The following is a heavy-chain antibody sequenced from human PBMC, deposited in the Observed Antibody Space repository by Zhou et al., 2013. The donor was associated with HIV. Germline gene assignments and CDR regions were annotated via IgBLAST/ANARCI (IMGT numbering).Heavy chain of an antibody. V-gene: IGHV1-18*01. J-gene: IGHJ6*02. CDR1: GYTFSNFG. CDR3: ARETLPGLKNLDV. Sequence: QVQLVQSGPEVKKPGASLRVSCKTSGYTFSNFGVSWVRQAPGQGLEWMGWISAYSGNTVYAQKVQGRVVMTTETSTTTAYMELRSLRSDDTAVYYCARETLPGLKNLDVWGQGP. CDR2: ISAYSGNT.